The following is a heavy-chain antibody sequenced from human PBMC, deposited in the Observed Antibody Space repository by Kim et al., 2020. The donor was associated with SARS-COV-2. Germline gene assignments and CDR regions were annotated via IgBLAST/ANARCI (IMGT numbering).Heavy chain of an antibody. J-gene: IGHJ4*02. V-gene: IGHV4-59*01. CDR3: ARGGYSGSFNFDY. Sequence: ETLSLTCTVSGGSISSYYWSWIRQPPGKGLEWIGYIYYSGSTNYNPSLKSRVTISVDTSKNQFSLKLSSVTAADTAVYYCARGGYSGSFNFDYWGQGTLVTVSS. CDR2: IYYSGST. CDR1: GGSISSYY. D-gene: IGHD1-26*01.